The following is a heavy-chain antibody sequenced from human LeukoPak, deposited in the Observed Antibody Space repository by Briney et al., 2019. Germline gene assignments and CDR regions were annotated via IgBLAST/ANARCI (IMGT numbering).Heavy chain of an antibody. CDR1: GYTITSHG. J-gene: IGHJ4*02. V-gene: IGHV1-18*01. D-gene: IGHD3-10*01. CDR2: ISAYNGNT. Sequence: ASVKVSCKASGYTITSHGISWVRQAPGQGLEWMGWISAYNGNTNYAQKLQGRVTMTTDTSTSTAYMELRSLRSDDTAVYYCARSHRGFGEFQFDYWGQGTLVTVSS. CDR3: ARSHRGFGEFQFDY.